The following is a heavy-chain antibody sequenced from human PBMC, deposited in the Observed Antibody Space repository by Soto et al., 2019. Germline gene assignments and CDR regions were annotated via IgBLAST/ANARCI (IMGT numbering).Heavy chain of an antibody. CDR2: TYYSGST. J-gene: IGHJ4*02. CDR3: ARGQQLVSYYFDY. CDR1: GGSISSYY. Sequence: PSETLSLTCTVSGGSISSYYWSWIRQPPGKGLEWIGYTYYSGSTNYNPSLKSRVTISVDTSKNQFSLKLSSVTAADTAVYYCARGQQLVSYYFDYWGQGTLVTVS. D-gene: IGHD6-13*01. V-gene: IGHV4-59*01.